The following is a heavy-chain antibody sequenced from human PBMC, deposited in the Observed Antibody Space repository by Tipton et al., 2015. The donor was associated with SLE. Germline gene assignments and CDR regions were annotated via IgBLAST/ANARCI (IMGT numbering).Heavy chain of an antibody. Sequence: TLSLTCTVSGYSISTGFYWGWIRQPPGKGLDWIGHVSPSGDTNYNPSLESRVTISRDTPNNQFSLNLSSVTAADTALYYCARTTAGFDFWGQGMLVTVSS. V-gene: IGHV4-38-2*02. CDR2: VSPSGDT. D-gene: IGHD1-1*01. J-gene: IGHJ4*02. CDR1: GYSISTGFY. CDR3: ARTTAGFDF.